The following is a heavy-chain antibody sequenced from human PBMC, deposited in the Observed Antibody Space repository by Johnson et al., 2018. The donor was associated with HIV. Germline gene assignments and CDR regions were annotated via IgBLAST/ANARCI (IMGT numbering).Heavy chain of an antibody. Sequence: QVRLVESGGGVVQPGRSLRLSCAASGFTFSVYAMHWVRQAPGKGLEWVAVISYDGSNKYYADSVKGRFTISRDNSMNTLYLQMNSLRAEDTAVYYCAKVSRYDAFDIWGQGTMVTVSS. CDR3: AKVSRYDAFDI. J-gene: IGHJ3*02. CDR1: GFTFSVYA. CDR2: ISYDGSNK. V-gene: IGHV3-30*04. D-gene: IGHD3-16*02.